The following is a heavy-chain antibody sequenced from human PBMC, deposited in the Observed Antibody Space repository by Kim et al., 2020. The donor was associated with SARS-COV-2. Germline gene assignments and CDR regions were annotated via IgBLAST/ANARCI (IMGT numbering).Heavy chain of an antibody. CDR2: VNSDGSST. CDR3: ASVSTGYFCDKFDY. Sequence: GGSLRLSCVASGFTFSSYWMHWVRQAPGKGLVWVSRVNSDGSSTSYADSVKGRFTISRDNARNTLYLQMNSLRAEDTAVYYCASVSTGYFCDKFDYWGQGTLVTVSS. D-gene: IGHD1-1*01. CDR1: GFTFSSYW. J-gene: IGHJ4*02. V-gene: IGHV3-74*01.